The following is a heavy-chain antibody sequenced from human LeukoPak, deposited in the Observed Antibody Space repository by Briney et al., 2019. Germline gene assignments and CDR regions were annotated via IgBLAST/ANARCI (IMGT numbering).Heavy chain of an antibody. CDR1: GFTFSSYA. CDR3: ARDYLGYCSSTSCPLGS. Sequence: GGSLRLSCAASGFTFSSYAMHWVRQAPGKGLEWVAVISYDGSNKYYADSVKGRFTISRDNSKNTLYLQMNSLRAEDTAVYYCARDYLGYCSSTSCPLGSWGQGTLVTVSS. D-gene: IGHD2-2*01. CDR2: ISYDGSNK. V-gene: IGHV3-30-3*01. J-gene: IGHJ4*02.